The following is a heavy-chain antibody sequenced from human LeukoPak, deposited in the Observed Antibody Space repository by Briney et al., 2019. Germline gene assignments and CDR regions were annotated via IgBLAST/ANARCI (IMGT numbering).Heavy chain of an antibody. V-gene: IGHV3-23*01. CDR2: VSSSAGGRT. CDR3: AKDHDTMVRGVITSFDY. J-gene: IGHJ4*02. CDR1: GFTFSSFA. Sequence: GGSLRLSCAASGFTFSSFAMSWVRQAPGKGLEWVSAVSSSAGGRTYYADSVKGRFSISRDNSKNTLYLQMNSLRAEDTAVYYCAKDHDTMVRGVITSFDYWGQGTLVTVSS. D-gene: IGHD3-10*01.